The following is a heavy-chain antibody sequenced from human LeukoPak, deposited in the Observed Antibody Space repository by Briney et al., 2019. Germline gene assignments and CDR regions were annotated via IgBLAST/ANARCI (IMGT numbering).Heavy chain of an antibody. CDR2: IYYSGSP. CDR3: ARYWGPYDNSGAYFDY. D-gene: IGHD3-22*01. J-gene: IGHJ4*02. Sequence: SETLSLTCTVSGDSISSSSYYWVWLRQPPGKGLEWIATIYYSGSPYYNPSLKSRVTISVATSKSQFSLKLSSVTAADTAMYYCARYWGPYDNSGAYFDYWGQGTLVTVSS. CDR1: GDSISSSSYY. V-gene: IGHV4-39*01.